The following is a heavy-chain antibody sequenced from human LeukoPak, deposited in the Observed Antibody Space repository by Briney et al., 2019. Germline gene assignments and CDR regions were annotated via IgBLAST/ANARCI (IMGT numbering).Heavy chain of an antibody. V-gene: IGHV1-2*02. CDR1: GYTFTGYY. Sequence: ASVKVSCKASGYTFTGYYMHWVRQAPGQGLEWMGWINPNSGGTNYAQKFQGRVTMTRDTSISTAYMELSRLRSDDTAVYYCARAGITMVRGANWFGPWGQGTLVTVSS. CDR3: ARAGITMVRGANWFGP. CDR2: INPNSGGT. D-gene: IGHD3-10*01. J-gene: IGHJ5*02.